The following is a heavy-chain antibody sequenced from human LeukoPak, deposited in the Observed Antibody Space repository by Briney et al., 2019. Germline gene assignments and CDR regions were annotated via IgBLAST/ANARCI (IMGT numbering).Heavy chain of an antibody. CDR2: FDPEDGET. CDR3: ATLVAAAGSYFDP. D-gene: IGHD6-13*01. J-gene: IGHJ5*02. CDR1: GYTLTELS. Sequence: ASVKVSCKVSGYTLTELSMHRVRQAPGKGLEWMGGFDPEDGETIYAQKFQGRVTMTEDTSTDTAYMELSSLRSEDTAVYYCATLVAAAGSYFDPWGQGTLVTVSS. V-gene: IGHV1-24*01.